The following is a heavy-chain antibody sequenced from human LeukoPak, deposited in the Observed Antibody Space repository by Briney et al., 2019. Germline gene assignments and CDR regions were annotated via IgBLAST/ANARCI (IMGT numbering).Heavy chain of an antibody. CDR1: GFTFSSFE. CDR2: ISSAGTI. V-gene: IGHV3-48*03. CDR3: ATNSRFMITFGGVPYYMDV. J-gene: IGHJ6*03. D-gene: IGHD3-16*01. Sequence: PGGSLRLSCAASGFTFSSFEMNWVRQAPGKGLEWISYISSAGTIYYADSVKGRFTISRDNAKNSLYLQMNSLRAEDTAVYYCATNSRFMITFGGVPYYMDVWGKGTTVTVSS.